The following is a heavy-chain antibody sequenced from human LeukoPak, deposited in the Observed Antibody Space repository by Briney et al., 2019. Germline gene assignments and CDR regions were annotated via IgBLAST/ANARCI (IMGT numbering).Heavy chain of an antibody. V-gene: IGHV4-31*03. D-gene: IGHD3-3*01. Sequence: SQTLSLTCSVSGGSISGSGLYWSWFRQFPTKGLEYIGYIYYSGSTDYNPSLKSRVTISVDTSKNQFSLKPASVSAADTAVYYCARESLGVETTPEWGPGTLVTVSS. CDR3: ARESLGVETTPE. CDR2: IYYSGST. CDR1: GGSISGSGLY. J-gene: IGHJ4*02.